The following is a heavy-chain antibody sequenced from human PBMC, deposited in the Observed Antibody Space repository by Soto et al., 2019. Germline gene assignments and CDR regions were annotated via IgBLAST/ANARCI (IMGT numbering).Heavy chain of an antibody. CDR2: IEGSGEIT. Sequence: GGYLRLSCAASGFMFSTTDMSWVRQAPGKGLEWLTTIEGSGEITYYADSVKGRFTISRDNSKSTVYLQMDSLTADDTAVYFCVKNSGWFNTWGQGTRVTVSS. CDR1: GFMFSTTD. J-gene: IGHJ5*02. D-gene: IGHD3-10*01. CDR3: VKNSGWFNT. V-gene: IGHV3-23*01.